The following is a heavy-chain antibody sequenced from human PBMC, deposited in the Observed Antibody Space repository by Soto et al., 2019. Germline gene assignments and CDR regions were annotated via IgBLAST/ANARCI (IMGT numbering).Heavy chain of an antibody. J-gene: IGHJ6*03. CDR3: ARDRGVAPPVAVNPHYYCCMDV. V-gene: IGHV1-18*01. D-gene: IGHD6-19*01. Sequence: QDQLVQSGAEVKKPGASVTVSCKASGYSFTNYGITWVRQAPGQGLEWMGWISGFNGNTHYAQKLQPRVTMTTDASTSPDDMELGRMRSDDTAVYYCARDRGVAPPVAVNPHYYCCMDVWGKGTTVTVSS. CDR1: GYSFTNYG. CDR2: ISGFNGNT.